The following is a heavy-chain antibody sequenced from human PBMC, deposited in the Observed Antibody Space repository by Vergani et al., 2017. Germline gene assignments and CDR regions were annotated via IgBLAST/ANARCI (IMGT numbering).Heavy chain of an antibody. Sequence: QVQLLESGPGLVKPSQTLSLTCSVSGESITRHSYYWAWIRQPAGKPLEWVGHIYVDGSTNYNPSLKSRVSISLYTAKIQLSLRLTSVTASDTAVFYCVKGLYSGSSSPYYDLWGHGTLVRVSS. D-gene: IGHD1-26*01. V-gene: IGHV4-61*02. CDR1: GESITRHSYY. J-gene: IGHJ4*01. CDR3: VKGLYSGSSSPYYDL. CDR2: IYVDGST.